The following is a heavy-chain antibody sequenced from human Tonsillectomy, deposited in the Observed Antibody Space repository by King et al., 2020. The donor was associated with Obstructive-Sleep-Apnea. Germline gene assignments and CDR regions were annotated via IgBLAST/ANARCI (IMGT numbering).Heavy chain of an antibody. V-gene: IGHV4-59*01. CDR1: GGSISSYY. Sequence: QLQESGPGLVKPSETLSLTCTVSGGSISSYYWSWLRPPPGKGLEWIGYIYYSGSTNYNPSLKSRVTISVDTSKNQFSLKLSSVTAADTAVYYCARTYYYDSSGYFYGDWYFDLWGRGTLVTVSS. CDR3: ARTYYYDSSGYFYGDWYFDL. J-gene: IGHJ2*01. D-gene: IGHD3-22*01. CDR2: IYYSGST.